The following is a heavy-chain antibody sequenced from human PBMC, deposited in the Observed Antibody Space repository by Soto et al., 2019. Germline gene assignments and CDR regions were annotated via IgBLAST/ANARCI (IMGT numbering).Heavy chain of an antibody. CDR2: ISGYNGDT. CDR3: AKNGQPPYYYYGLDV. J-gene: IGHJ6*02. Sequence: QGHLVQSGAEVKKPGASVKVSCKASGYTFTRYGISWVRQAPGRGLEWMGWISGYNGDTNYAQNLQDRVTMNIDTSTNTAYMELRSLTSDDTAVYYCAKNGQPPYYYYGLDVWGQGTTVTVSS. CDR1: GYTFTRYG. D-gene: IGHD2-8*01. V-gene: IGHV1-18*01.